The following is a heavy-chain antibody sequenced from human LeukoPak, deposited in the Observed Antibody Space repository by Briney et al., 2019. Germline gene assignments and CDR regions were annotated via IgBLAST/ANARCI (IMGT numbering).Heavy chain of an antibody. V-gene: IGHV3-9*01. J-gene: IGHJ6*02. Sequence: GGSLRLSCAASGFTFDDYAMHWVRQAPGKGLEWVSGISWNSGSIGYADSVKGRFTISRDNAKNSLYLQMNSLRAEDTALCYCAKDIAAWGAAAGTFGMDVWGQGTTVTVSS. D-gene: IGHD6-13*01. CDR2: ISWNSGSI. CDR1: GFTFDDYA. CDR3: AKDIAAWGAAAGTFGMDV.